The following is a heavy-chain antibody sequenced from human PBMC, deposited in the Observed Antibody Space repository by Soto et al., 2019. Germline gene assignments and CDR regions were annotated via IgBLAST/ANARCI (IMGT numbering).Heavy chain of an antibody. Sequence: QVQLVESGGGVVQPGRSLRLSCAASGFTFSSYGMHWVCQAPGKGLEWVAVISYDGSNKYYADSVKGRFTISRDNSKNTLYLQMNSLRAEDTAVYYCAKVFLGYCSGGSCFGDAFDIWGQGTMVTVSS. CDR2: ISYDGSNK. D-gene: IGHD2-15*01. CDR3: AKVFLGYCSGGSCFGDAFDI. CDR1: GFTFSSYG. J-gene: IGHJ3*02. V-gene: IGHV3-30*18.